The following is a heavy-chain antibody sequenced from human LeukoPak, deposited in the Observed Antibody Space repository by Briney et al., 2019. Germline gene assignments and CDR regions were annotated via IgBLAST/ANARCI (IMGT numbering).Heavy chain of an antibody. D-gene: IGHD6-19*01. V-gene: IGHV3-53*01. Sequence: GRSLRLSCAASGFTVSSNYMSWVRQAPGKGLEWVSASYSGGPTYYADSVKGRFTISRDNSKNTLYLQMNSLRAEDTAVYYCAISSDWTSLDYWGQGTLVTVSS. CDR2: SYSGGPT. J-gene: IGHJ4*02. CDR1: GFTVSSNY. CDR3: AISSDWTSLDY.